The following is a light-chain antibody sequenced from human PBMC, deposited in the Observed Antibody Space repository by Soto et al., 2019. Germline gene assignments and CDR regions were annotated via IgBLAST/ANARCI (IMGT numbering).Light chain of an antibody. CDR2: GAS. CDR1: QSVLSSSRNEYY. J-gene: IGKJ4*01. CDR3: QEYYSSPLT. V-gene: IGKV4-1*01. Sequence: DVVMSQSPDSLAVSLGERVTINCKTSQSVLSSSRNEYYLGWYQQKPGQPPKALIYGASTRKSGVPDRFSGRGSGTDFTLTISGLQAEDVAVYYGQEYYSSPLTFGGGTRVEIK.